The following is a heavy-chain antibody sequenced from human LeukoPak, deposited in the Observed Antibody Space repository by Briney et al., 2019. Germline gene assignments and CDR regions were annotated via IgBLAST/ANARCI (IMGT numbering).Heavy chain of an antibody. CDR2: INPNSGGT. D-gene: IGHD6-13*01. CDR1: GYTFTGYY. CDR3: ARGFVNRWQQLGSY. Sequence: GASVKVSCKASGYTFTGYYMHWVRQAPGHGLEWMGWINPNSGGTNYAQKFQGRVTMTRDTSISTAYMELSTLRSDDTAVYYCARGFVNRWQQLGSYWGQGTLVTVSS. J-gene: IGHJ4*02. V-gene: IGHV1-2*02.